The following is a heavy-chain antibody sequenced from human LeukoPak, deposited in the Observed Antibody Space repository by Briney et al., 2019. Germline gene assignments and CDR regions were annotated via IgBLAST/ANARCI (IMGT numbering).Heavy chain of an antibody. CDR3: AREKGYYGSGSYADY. CDR1: GFTFSSYE. J-gene: IGHJ4*02. V-gene: IGHV3-48*03. CDR2: ISSSGSTI. D-gene: IGHD3-10*01. Sequence: PGGSLRLSCAASGFTFSSYEMNWVRQAPGKGLEWVSYISSSGSTIYYADSVKGRFTISRDNAKNSLYLQMNSLRAEDTAVYYCAREKGYYGSGSYADYWGQGTLVTVSS.